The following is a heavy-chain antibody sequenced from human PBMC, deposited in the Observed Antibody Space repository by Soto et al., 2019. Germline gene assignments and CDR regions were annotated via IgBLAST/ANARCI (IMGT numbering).Heavy chain of an antibody. Sequence: PSETLSLTCTVSGGSISSGDYYWSWIRQPPGKGLEWIGYIYYSGSTYYNPSLKSRVTISVDTSKNQFSLKLSSVTAADTAVYYCAREGCSGGSCYHIDYWGQGTLVTVST. CDR2: IYYSGST. V-gene: IGHV4-30-4*01. CDR1: GGSISSGDYY. J-gene: IGHJ4*02. D-gene: IGHD2-15*01. CDR3: AREGCSGGSCYHIDY.